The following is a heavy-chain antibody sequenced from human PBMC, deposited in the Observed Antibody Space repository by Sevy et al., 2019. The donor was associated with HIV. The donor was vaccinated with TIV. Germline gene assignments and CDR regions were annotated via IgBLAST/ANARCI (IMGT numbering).Heavy chain of an antibody. CDR2: IKSKTDGGTT. V-gene: IGHV3-15*01. J-gene: IGHJ4*02. CDR3: TTPLLYYYDSSGYYY. D-gene: IGHD3-22*01. CDR1: GFTFSNAW. Sequence: GGSLRLSCAASGFTFSNAWMSWVRQAPGKGLEWVGRIKSKTDGGTTDYAAPVKGIFTISRDDSKNTLYLQMNSLKTEDTAVYYCTTPLLYYYDSSGYYYWGQGTLVTVSS.